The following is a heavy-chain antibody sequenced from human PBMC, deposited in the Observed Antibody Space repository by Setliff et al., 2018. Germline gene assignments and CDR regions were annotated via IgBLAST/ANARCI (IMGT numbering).Heavy chain of an antibody. D-gene: IGHD6-13*01. CDR3: ARHSNSWPVDY. V-gene: IGHV4-39*01. J-gene: IGHJ4*02. CDR2: VYFGGNT. Sequence: SETLSLTCTVSGGSISTSNYYWGWIRQAPGKGREWIASVYFGGNTYYNPSLKSRVSISVDTSKNQFSLRLSSVTAADTAVYYCARHSNSWPVDYWGQGTLVTVS. CDR1: GGSISTSNYY.